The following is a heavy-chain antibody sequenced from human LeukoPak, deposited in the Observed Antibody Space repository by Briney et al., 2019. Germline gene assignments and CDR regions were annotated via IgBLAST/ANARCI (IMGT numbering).Heavy chain of an antibody. D-gene: IGHD2-21*02. CDR3: ARGVLAVVVTARWFDP. J-gene: IGHJ5*02. CDR2: ISAYNGNT. CDR1: GYTFTSYG. Sequence: GASVKVSCKASGYTFTSYGISWVRQAPGQGLEWMGWISAYNGNTNYAQKLQGRVTMTTDTSTSTAYMELRSLRSDDTAVYYCARGVLAVVVTARWFDPWGQGTLVTVSS. V-gene: IGHV1-18*01.